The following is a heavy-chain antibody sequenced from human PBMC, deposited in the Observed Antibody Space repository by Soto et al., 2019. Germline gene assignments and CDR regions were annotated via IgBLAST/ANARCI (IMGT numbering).Heavy chain of an antibody. CDR1: GGTFSSYA. CDR3: ARGTVAGTIVPFDY. J-gene: IGHJ4*02. CDR2: IIPIFGTA. Sequence: ASVKVSCKASGGTFSSYAISWVRQAPGQGLEWMGGIIPIFGTANYAQKFQGRVTITADESTSTAYMELSSLRSEDTAVYYCARGTVAGTIVPFDYWGQGTLVTVSS. D-gene: IGHD6-19*01. V-gene: IGHV1-69*13.